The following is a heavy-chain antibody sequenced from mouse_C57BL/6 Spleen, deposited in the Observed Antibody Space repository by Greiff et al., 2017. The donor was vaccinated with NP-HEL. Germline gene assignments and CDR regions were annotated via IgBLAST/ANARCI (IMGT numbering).Heavy chain of an antibody. J-gene: IGHJ2*01. CDR1: GYAFSSYW. D-gene: IGHD4-1*01. CDR3: AKEGTGGFAFDY. Sequence: VQLQQSGAELVKPGASVKISCKASGYAFSSYWMNWVKQRPGKGLEWIGQIYPGDGDTNYNGKFKGKATLTADKSSSTAYMQLSSLTSEDSAVDFCAKEGTGGFAFDYWGQGTTLTVSS. CDR2: IYPGDGDT. V-gene: IGHV1-80*01.